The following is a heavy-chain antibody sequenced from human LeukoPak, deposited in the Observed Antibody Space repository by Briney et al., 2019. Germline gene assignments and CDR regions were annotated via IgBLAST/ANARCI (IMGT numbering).Heavy chain of an antibody. CDR2: INPSGGGT. Sequence: ASLKVSCTAFGYGFTRYYIHLVRQAPAQGLAWMGIINPSGGGTTYARKFQGRVTMTRDTSTSTVYMELSSLRSEDTAVYYCARHGSGRYYPAEGRVDYWGQGTLVTVCS. D-gene: IGHD3-10*01. CDR1: GYGFTRYY. V-gene: IGHV1-46*03. CDR3: ARHGSGRYYPAEGRVDY. J-gene: IGHJ4*02.